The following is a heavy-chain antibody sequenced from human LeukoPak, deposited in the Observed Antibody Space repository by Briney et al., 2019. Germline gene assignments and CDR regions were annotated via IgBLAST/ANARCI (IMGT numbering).Heavy chain of an antibody. D-gene: IGHD6-6*01. Sequence: PGGSLRLSCAASGFTFRSYGMSWVRQAPGKGLEWVSGISGSGSSTYYADSVKGRFTISRDNAKNSLYLQMNSLRAEDTAVYYCARDRGVYSSSAPLYYFDYWGQGILVTVSS. CDR2: ISGSGSST. V-gene: IGHV3-23*01. J-gene: IGHJ4*02. CDR3: ARDRGVYSSSAPLYYFDY. CDR1: GFTFRSYG.